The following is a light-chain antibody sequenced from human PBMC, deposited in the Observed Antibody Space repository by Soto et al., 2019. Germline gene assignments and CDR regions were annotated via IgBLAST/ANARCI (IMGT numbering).Light chain of an antibody. V-gene: IGLV1-44*01. Sequence: QSVLTQPPSASGTPGQRVTISCSAKSSDIGSHTVNWYQQLPGAAPKLLIFSNDQRPSGVPDRFSGSKSGTSASLAISGLQSEDEADYYCATWSDSLSTYVFGTGTKVTVL. CDR1: SSDIGSHT. J-gene: IGLJ1*01. CDR3: ATWSDSLSTYV. CDR2: SND.